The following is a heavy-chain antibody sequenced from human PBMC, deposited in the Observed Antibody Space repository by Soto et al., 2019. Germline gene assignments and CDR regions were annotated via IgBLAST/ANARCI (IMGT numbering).Heavy chain of an antibody. D-gene: IGHD6-19*01. Sequence: QVQLVQSGAEVKKPGASVTVSCKTSGYTFSNYGINWVRQAPGQGLEWMGWISGYNGNTKYAQTVQGRVTMTTDTSTGTAYMELRSLKSDHTAIYYCSRFIMVGGWFDPNYYHGMDVWGQGTTVTVSS. J-gene: IGHJ6*02. V-gene: IGHV1-18*01. CDR3: SRFIMVGGWFDPNYYHGMDV. CDR1: GYTFSNYG. CDR2: ISGYNGNT.